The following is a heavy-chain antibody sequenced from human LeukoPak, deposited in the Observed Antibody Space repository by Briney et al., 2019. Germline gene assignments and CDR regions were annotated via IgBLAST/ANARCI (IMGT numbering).Heavy chain of an antibody. CDR3: ARDPLEGYCSGGSCYSDAFDI. CDR1: GYTLTELS. V-gene: IGHV1-24*01. D-gene: IGHD2-15*01. Sequence: ASVKVSCKVSGYTLTELSMHWVRQAPGKGLEWMGGFDPEDGETIYAQKFQGRVTMTTDTSTSTAYMELRSLRSDDTAVYYCARDPLEGYCSGGSCYSDAFDIWGQGTMVTVSS. CDR2: FDPEDGET. J-gene: IGHJ3*02.